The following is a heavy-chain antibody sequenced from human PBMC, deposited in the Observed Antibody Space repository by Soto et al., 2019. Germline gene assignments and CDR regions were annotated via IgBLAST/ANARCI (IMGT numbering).Heavy chain of an antibody. V-gene: IGHV3-30*18. D-gene: IGHD4-17*01. CDR2: ISYDGSNK. CDR3: AKAQDYGDYGGYFDY. J-gene: IGHJ4*02. Sequence: QVQLVESGGGVVQPGRSLRLSCAASGFTFSSYGMHWVRQAPGKGLEWVAVISYDGSNKYYADSVKGRFTISRDNSKNTLYLQMISLRAEDTAVYYCAKAQDYGDYGGYFDYWGQGTLVTVSS. CDR1: GFTFSSYG.